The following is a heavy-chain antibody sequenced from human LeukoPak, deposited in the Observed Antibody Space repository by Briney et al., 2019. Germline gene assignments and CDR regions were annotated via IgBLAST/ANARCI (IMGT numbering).Heavy chain of an antibody. CDR2: IYPGDSDT. V-gene: IGHV5-51*01. CDR1: GYSFTSYW. CDR3: ARPIRVAARTEGYFDY. J-gene: IGHJ4*02. D-gene: IGHD6-6*01. Sequence: GESLKISCKGSGYSFTSYWIGWVRQMPGKGLEWMGIIYPGDSDTRYSPSFQGQVTISADKSISTAYLQWSSLKASDTAMYYCARPIRVAARTEGYFDYWGQGTLVTVSS.